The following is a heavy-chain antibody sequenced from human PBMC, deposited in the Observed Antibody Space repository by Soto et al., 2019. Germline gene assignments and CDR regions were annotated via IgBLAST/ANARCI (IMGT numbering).Heavy chain of an antibody. V-gene: IGHV4-4*07. CDR1: GGSISRNY. Sequence: PSETRSRTCTVAGGSISRNYWSWIRQPAGKGLQWIGRTYTSGSTNYNPSLNSRVTMSVDTSKNQFSLKLSSVTAADPAVYYCARDSEMGPLYGMDVWGQGPTVT. CDR2: TYTSGST. D-gene: IGHD1-26*01. J-gene: IGHJ6*01. CDR3: ARDSEMGPLYGMDV.